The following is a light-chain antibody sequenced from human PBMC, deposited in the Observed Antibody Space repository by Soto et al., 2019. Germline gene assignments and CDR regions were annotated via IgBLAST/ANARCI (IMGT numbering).Light chain of an antibody. Sequence: EIVLTQSPGTLSLSPGERATLSCRASQSVSSSFLAWYQQRPGQAPRLLIYAASNTAPGIPDRFSGSGSGTDFTLTISRLEPEDFAVYYCQQYGRSPLTFGGGTKVEIK. CDR2: AAS. V-gene: IGKV3-20*01. CDR3: QQYGRSPLT. J-gene: IGKJ4*01. CDR1: QSVSSSF.